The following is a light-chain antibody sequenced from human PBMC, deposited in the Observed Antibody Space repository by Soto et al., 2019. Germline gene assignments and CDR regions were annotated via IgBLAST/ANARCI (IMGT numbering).Light chain of an antibody. CDR1: HSITSNY. J-gene: IGKJ1*01. CDR2: AAS. V-gene: IGKV3-20*01. CDR3: QQYGTPPQR. Sequence: EIVLTQSPGTLSLSPGDRATLSCRASHSITSNYLAWYQQKPGQAPRLLIYAASVRASGIPDRFSGSGSGTFFILTSSILEPEVFAVYCCQQYGTPPQRFGQGTRLEIK.